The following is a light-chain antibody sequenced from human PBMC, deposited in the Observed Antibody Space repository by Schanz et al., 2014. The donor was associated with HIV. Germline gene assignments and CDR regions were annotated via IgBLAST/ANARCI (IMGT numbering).Light chain of an antibody. Sequence: DIQMTQSPSSLSASVGDRVTITCRASQDIGNDLAWYQQKPGKAPKRLIYAVSSLHSWVPSRFIGSGSGTEFTLTISSLQPEDFATYYCLQHNTYPLTFGQGTRLETK. CDR3: LQHNTYPLT. CDR1: QDIGND. CDR2: AVS. V-gene: IGKV1-17*01. J-gene: IGKJ5*01.